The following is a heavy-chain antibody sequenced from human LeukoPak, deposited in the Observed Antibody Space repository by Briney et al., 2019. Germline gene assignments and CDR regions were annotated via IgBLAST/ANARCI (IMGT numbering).Heavy chain of an antibody. CDR3: ARGPYSYDSSGAFDI. J-gene: IGHJ3*02. D-gene: IGHD3-22*01. CDR2: ISSSGST. Sequence: PSQTLSLTCTVSGDSISSGDYYWSWIRQPAGKGLEWIGHISSSGSTNYNPSLKSRVTISVDTSKNQFSLKPSSVTAADTAVYFCARGPYSYDSSGAFDIWGQGTMVTVSS. CDR1: GDSISSGDYY. V-gene: IGHV4-61*09.